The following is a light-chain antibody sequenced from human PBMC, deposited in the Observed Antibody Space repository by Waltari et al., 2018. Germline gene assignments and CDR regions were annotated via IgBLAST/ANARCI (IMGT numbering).Light chain of an antibody. CDR2: DVS. V-gene: IGLV2-11*01. CDR1: SSDVGGYNY. Sequence: QSALTQPRSVSGSPGQSVAISCTATSSDVGGYNYVSWSQQDPGKAPKLIIYDVSKRPSGVPDRFSGSKSGNTASLTISGLQAEDEADYYCCSYTGSYVVFGGGTKVTVL. J-gene: IGLJ2*01. CDR3: CSYTGSYVV.